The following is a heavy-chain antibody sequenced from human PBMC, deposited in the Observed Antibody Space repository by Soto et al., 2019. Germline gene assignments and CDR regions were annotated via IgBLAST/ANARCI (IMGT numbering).Heavy chain of an antibody. Sequence: ACAASGFTVSDHYMSLILKATGKGLEWVSYISSSSSYTNYADSVKGRFTISRDNSKNTLYLQMNSLRAEDTAVYYCARDMGVVAATQTNYGMDVWGQGTTVTVSS. CDR2: ISSSSSYT. D-gene: IGHD2-15*01. CDR3: ARDMGVVAATQTNYGMDV. V-gene: IGHV3-11*06. CDR1: GFTVSDHY. J-gene: IGHJ6*02.